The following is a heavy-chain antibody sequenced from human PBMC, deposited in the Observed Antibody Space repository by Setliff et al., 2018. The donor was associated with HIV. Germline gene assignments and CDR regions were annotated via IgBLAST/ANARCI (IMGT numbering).Heavy chain of an antibody. CDR3: ARDYSPTFYYYDSSGTFDY. CDR2: IIPILGIA. Sequence: ASVKVSCKASGCTFSSYAISWVRQAPGQGLEWMGGIIPILGIANYAQKFQGRVTITAVESTSTAYMELSSLRSEDTAVYSCARDYSPTFYYYDSSGTFDYWGQGTLVTVSS. D-gene: IGHD3-22*01. V-gene: IGHV1-69*10. CDR1: GCTFSSYA. J-gene: IGHJ4*02.